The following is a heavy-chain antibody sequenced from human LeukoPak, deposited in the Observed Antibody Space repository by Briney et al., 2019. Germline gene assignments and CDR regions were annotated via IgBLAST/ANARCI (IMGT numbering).Heavy chain of an antibody. V-gene: IGHV1-69*04. CDR3: ARVGVDYYDSSGPPGYYYYGMDV. CDR1: GGTFSSYA. Sequence: GASVKVSCKASGGTFSSYAISWVRQAPGQGPEWMGRIIPILGIANYAQKFQGRVTITADKSTSTAYMELSSLRSEDTAVYYCARVGVDYYDSSGPPGYYYYGMDVWGQGTTVTVSS. J-gene: IGHJ6*02. CDR2: IIPILGIA. D-gene: IGHD3-22*01.